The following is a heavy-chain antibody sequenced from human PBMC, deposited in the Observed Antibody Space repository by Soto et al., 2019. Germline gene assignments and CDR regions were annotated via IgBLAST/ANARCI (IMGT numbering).Heavy chain of an antibody. Sequence: GGSLRLSCVASGSTFSRYWMSWVRQAPGKGLEWVANINQGGSEKYYMDSVKGRFTFSRDNAKNSLYLQMDSLRAEDTAVYYCARYILGVAAFYFDSWGPGTLVTVSS. D-gene: IGHD6-19*01. CDR3: ARYILGVAAFYFDS. J-gene: IGHJ4*02. CDR1: GSTFSRYW. V-gene: IGHV3-7*01. CDR2: INQGGSEK.